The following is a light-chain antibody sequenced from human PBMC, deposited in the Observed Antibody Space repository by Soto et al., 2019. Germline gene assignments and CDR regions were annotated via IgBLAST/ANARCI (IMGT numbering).Light chain of an antibody. CDR2: DAS. CDR3: QQRSNWPS. Sequence: EIVLTQSPATLSLSPGERATLSCRASQSVSSYLAWYQQKPGQAPRLLIYDASNRATGIPARFSGSGSGTAFTLTISSLDPEDFAVYYCQQRSNWPSFGPGTKVDIK. V-gene: IGKV3-11*01. CDR1: QSVSSY. J-gene: IGKJ3*01.